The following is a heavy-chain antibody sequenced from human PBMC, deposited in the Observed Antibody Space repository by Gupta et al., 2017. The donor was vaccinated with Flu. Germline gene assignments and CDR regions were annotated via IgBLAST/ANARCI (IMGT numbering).Heavy chain of an antibody. D-gene: IGHD2-15*01. CDR2: ILPLFGTT. CDR1: GGTFSRNA. CDR3: ATRGGRYCSGGSCYWGFDY. Sequence: QVQLVQSGAEVKKPGSSVKVSCKASGGTFSRNAISWVRQAPGQGLEWMGGILPLFGTTKYTQKFEGRVTITADESTGTAYMELSSLRSEDTAVYYCATRGGRYCSGGSCYWGFDYWGQGTLVTVSS. J-gene: IGHJ4*02. V-gene: IGHV1-69*01.